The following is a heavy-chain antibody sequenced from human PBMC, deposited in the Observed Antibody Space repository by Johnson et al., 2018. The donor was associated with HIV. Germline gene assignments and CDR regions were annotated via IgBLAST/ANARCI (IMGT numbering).Heavy chain of an antibody. Sequence: QVQLVESGGGVVQPGRSLRLSCAASGFTFSSYAMHWVRQAPGKGLEWVAVISYDGSNKYYTDSVKGRFTISRDNSKNTLHLQMNSLSAEDTAVYYCARRGVGGILDAFDLWGQGTMVIVS. J-gene: IGHJ3*01. CDR2: ISYDGSNK. CDR3: ARRGVGGILDAFDL. V-gene: IGHV3-30*04. D-gene: IGHD1-26*01. CDR1: GFTFSSYA.